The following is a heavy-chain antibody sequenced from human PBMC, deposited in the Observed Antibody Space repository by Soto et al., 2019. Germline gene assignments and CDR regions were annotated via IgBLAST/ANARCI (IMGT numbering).Heavy chain of an antibody. J-gene: IGHJ4*02. D-gene: IGHD1-7*01. CDR3: ARDRGNYGCNSALDY. CDR2: INPNSGGT. V-gene: IGHV1-2*04. Sequence: QVQLVQSGAEVKKPGASVKVSCKASGYTFTGYYMHWVRQAPGQGLEWMGWINPNSGGTNYAQKFQGWVTMTRDTSISTAYMELSRLRSDDTAVYYCARDRGNYGCNSALDYWGQGTLVTVSS. CDR1: GYTFTGYY.